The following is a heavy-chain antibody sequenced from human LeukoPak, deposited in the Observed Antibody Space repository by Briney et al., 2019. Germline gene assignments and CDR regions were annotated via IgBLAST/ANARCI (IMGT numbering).Heavy chain of an antibody. CDR2: IYYSGRT. Sequence: PSETLSLTCSVSGGSINSYYWSWIWQPPGKGLEWIGFIYYSGRTKSNPSLKSRVTISVDTSKNQFSLMLSSVTAADTAVYYCARLGLGGEANWFDAWGQGTLVTVSS. V-gene: IGHV4-59*01. J-gene: IGHJ5*02. CDR3: ARLGLGGEANWFDA. D-gene: IGHD3-10*01. CDR1: GGSINSYY.